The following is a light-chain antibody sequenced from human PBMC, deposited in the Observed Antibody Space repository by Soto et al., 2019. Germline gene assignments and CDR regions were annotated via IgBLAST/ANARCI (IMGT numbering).Light chain of an antibody. CDR3: QSRDSSLSSSWV. Sequence: QSALTQPRSVSGSPGQSVTISCTGTSSDVGGYNYVSWYQQHPGQAPKLMIYDVTKRPSGVPDRFSGSKSGNTASLSISGLQAEDEADYYCQSRDSSLSSSWVFGGGTKLTVL. CDR2: DVT. V-gene: IGLV2-11*01. CDR1: SSDVGGYNY. J-gene: IGLJ3*02.